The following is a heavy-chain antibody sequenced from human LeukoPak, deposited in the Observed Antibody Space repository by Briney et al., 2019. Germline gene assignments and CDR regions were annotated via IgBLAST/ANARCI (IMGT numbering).Heavy chain of an antibody. J-gene: IGHJ4*02. D-gene: IGHD2-2*01. CDR3: GIFMDVVPGSMS. CDR2: ISHGGIT. Sequence: PSETLSLTCVVYDGXLINYYWHWIRQAPGKGLEWIGEISHGGITKHNPSLKSRVTMSQDTSKRQFSLKMNSMTAADTGVYYCGIFMDVVPGSMSWGLGTLVTVSS. V-gene: IGHV4-34*01. CDR1: DGXLINYY.